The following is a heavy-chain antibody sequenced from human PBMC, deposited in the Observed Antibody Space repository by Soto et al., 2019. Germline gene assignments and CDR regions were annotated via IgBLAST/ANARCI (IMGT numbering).Heavy chain of an antibody. J-gene: IGHJ3*02. CDR3: ARVTCITIFGVVIGDAFDI. CDR1: GYTFTSYG. CDR2: ISAYNGNT. V-gene: IGHV1-18*01. Sequence: GASVKVSCKASGYTFTSYGISWVRQAPGQGLEWMGWISAYNGNTNYAQKLQGRVTMTTDTSTSTAYMELRSLRSDDTAVYYCARVTCITIFGVVIGDAFDIWGQGTIVTVSS. D-gene: IGHD3-3*01.